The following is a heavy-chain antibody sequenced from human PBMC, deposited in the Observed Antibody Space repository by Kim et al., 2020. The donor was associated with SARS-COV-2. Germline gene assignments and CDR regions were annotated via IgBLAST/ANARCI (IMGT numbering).Heavy chain of an antibody. CDR1: GGSISSYY. D-gene: IGHD5-12*01. CDR3: ARHGRGYSGYDYSPPYCYDSSARYYFDS. CDR2: IYYSGST. Sequence: SETLSLTCTVSGGSISSYYWSWIRQPPGKGLEWIGYIYYSGSTNYNPSLKSRVTISVDTSKNQFSLKLSSVTAADTAVYYCARHGRGYSGYDYSPPYCYDSSARYYFDSWGQGTLVTVSS. V-gene: IGHV4-59*08. J-gene: IGHJ4*02.